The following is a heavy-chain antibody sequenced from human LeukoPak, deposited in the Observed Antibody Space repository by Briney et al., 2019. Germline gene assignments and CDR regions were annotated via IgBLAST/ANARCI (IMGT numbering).Heavy chain of an antibody. CDR1: GGSISTYY. CDR2: IFYSGST. J-gene: IGHJ4*02. CDR3: ARGRSSGWFEGPDY. D-gene: IGHD6-19*01. Sequence: SETLSLTCTVSGGSISTYYWSWIRQPPGKGLEYIGYIFYSGSTNYNPSLKSRVTISIDTSKNQFSLKLTSVTAADTAVYYCARGRSSGWFEGPDYWGQGTLVTASS. V-gene: IGHV4-59*01.